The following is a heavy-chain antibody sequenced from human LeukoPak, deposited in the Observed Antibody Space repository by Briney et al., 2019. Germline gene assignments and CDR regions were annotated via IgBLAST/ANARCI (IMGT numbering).Heavy chain of an antibody. CDR2: IWYDGSNK. V-gene: IGHV3-33*06. Sequence: PGGSLRLSCAASGFTFSNYGMHWVRQAPGKGLEWVAVIWYDGSNKYYADSVKGRFTISRDNSKNTLYLQMNSLRAEDTAVYYCTKGTIWLPFDYWGQGTLVTVSS. J-gene: IGHJ4*02. D-gene: IGHD5-18*01. CDR1: GFTFSNYG. CDR3: TKGTIWLPFDY.